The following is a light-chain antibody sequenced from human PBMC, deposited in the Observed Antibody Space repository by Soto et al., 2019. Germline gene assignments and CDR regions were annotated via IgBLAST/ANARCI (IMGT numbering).Light chain of an antibody. CDR3: QQYDSSLGLT. CDR2: DAS. V-gene: IGKV3-11*01. CDR1: QSVSNF. J-gene: IGKJ4*01. Sequence: EIVLTQSPATLSLSPGERATLSCRASQSVSNFLAWYQQKPGQAPRLLISDASNRATGIPGRFSGSGSGTDFSLTISSLEPEDFAVYYCQQYDSSLGLTFGGGTKVEIK.